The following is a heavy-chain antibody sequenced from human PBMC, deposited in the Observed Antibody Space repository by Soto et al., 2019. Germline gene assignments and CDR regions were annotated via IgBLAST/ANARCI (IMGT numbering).Heavy chain of an antibody. D-gene: IGHD6-19*01. CDR2: IFWDDDA. Sequence: QITLRESGPALVKPTQTLTLSCTFSGFSLSTNGVAVGWIRQPPGKALEWLALIFWDDDARYSPSLKSRLTITKDTSQNQVVLIMTNMDPVDTGTYYCTHTSGHSSTGADNWGQGTQVTVSS. CDR3: THTSGHSSTGADN. CDR1: GFSLSTNGVA. V-gene: IGHV2-5*02. J-gene: IGHJ4*02.